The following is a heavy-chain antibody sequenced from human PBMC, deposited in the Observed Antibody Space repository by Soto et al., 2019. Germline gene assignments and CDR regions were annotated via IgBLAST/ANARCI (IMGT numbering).Heavy chain of an antibody. CDR2: IYYRGSP. V-gene: IGHV4-30-4*01. J-gene: IGHJ6*02. D-gene: IGHD3-16*01. CDR3: AREGAASYSYYYGTDV. CDR1: GGSISSGDSY. Sequence: SETLSLTCTVSGGSISSGDSYWSWIRQSPGKGLEWIGYIYYRGSPFYNPSLESRVTISVDTSKNQFSLKLNSVTAADTAVYYCAREGAASYSYYYGTDVWGQGTTVTVSS.